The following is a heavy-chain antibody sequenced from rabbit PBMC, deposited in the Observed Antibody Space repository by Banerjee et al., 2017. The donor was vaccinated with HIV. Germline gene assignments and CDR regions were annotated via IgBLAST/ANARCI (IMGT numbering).Heavy chain of an antibody. V-gene: IGHV1S40*01. CDR3: ARDLGGVIGWNLNL. J-gene: IGHJ4*01. CDR2: INTSSGNT. Sequence: LEWIACINTSSGNTVYASWAKGRFTISKTSSTTVTLQMTSLTAADTATYFCARDLGGVIGWNLNLWGQGTLVTVS. D-gene: IGHD1-1*01.